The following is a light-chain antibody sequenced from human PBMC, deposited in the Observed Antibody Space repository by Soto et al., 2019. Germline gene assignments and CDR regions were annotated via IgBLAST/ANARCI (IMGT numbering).Light chain of an antibody. CDR2: WVK. V-gene: IGLV2-14*01. CDR1: VRYIGAYNY. J-gene: IGLJ1*01. CDR3: SSYTTSYFYV. Sequence: QSSLTHPASVSRSPGHSITISFTGSVRYIGAYNYVSWYQQHPVKAPKLIIYWVKNRPSGFSNRFSASKSAFTASLTISGIQAEDEADYYCSSYTTSYFYVFGPWTKVTV.